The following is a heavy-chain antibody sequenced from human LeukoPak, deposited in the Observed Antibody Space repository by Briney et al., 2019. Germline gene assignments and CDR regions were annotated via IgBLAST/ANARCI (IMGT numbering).Heavy chain of an antibody. V-gene: IGHV3-7*05. Sequence: PGGSLRLSCAASGFTFTTYWMSWVRQALGKGLEWVANINQDGVEKYYVASVRGRLTISRDNAKNSTYVQMNSLRAEDTAVYYCARGFDGYYGFDLWGQGTMVTVSS. CDR1: GFTFTTYW. CDR2: INQDGVEK. J-gene: IGHJ3*01. CDR3: ARGFDGYYGFDL. D-gene: IGHD5-24*01.